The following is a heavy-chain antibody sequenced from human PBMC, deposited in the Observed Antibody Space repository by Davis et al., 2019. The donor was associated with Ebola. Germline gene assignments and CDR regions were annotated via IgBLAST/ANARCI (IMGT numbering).Heavy chain of an antibody. V-gene: IGHV5-10-1*01. CDR2: IDPVDSYT. J-gene: IGHJ4*02. D-gene: IGHD6-6*01. CDR3: ARLGAYSSSSVDY. Sequence: GESLKISCKGSGYSFTSYWITWVRQMPGKGLEWMGRIDPVDSYTDYSPSFQGHVTISADKSISTAYLQWSSLKASDTAMYYCARLGAYSSSSVDYWGQGTLVTVSS. CDR1: GYSFTSYW.